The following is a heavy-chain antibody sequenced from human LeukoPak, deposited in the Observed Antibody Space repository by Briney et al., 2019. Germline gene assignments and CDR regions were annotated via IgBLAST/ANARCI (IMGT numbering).Heavy chain of an antibody. CDR1: GFTFSSYG. V-gene: IGHV3-30*18. Sequence: GGSLRLSCAASGFTFSSYGMHWVRQAPGKGLEWVAVISYDGSNKYYADSVKGRFTISRDNSKNTLYLQMNSLRAEDTAVYYCAKDLIYDSFLDYWGQGTLVTVSS. CDR2: ISYDGSNK. J-gene: IGHJ4*02. D-gene: IGHD3-22*01. CDR3: AKDLIYDSFLDY.